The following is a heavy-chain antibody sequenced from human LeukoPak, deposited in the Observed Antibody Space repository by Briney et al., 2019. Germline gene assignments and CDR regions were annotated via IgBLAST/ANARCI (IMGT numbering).Heavy chain of an antibody. CDR3: ARDLILDCNSGTCYVLDI. CDR2: IYSSGTT. CDR1: GGSFSGYY. Sequence: SETLSLTCAVYGGSFSGYYWSWIRQPPGKGLEWIGYIYSSGTTYYNPSVKSRVTISVDTSKNQLSLNLSSVTSADTADYYCARDLILDCNSGTCYVLDIWGQGTLVTVSS. D-gene: IGHD2/OR15-2a*01. J-gene: IGHJ3*02. V-gene: IGHV4-30-4*08.